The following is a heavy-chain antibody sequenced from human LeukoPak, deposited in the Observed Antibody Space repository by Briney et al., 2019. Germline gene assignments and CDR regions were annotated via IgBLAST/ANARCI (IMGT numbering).Heavy chain of an antibody. CDR2: ISGSGGST. CDR1: GFTFSSYA. CDR3: AKDASTYYDFWSGYLARGSEGGFDY. D-gene: IGHD3-3*01. V-gene: IGHV3-23*01. J-gene: IGHJ4*02. Sequence: GGSLRLSCAASGFTFSSYAMSWVRQAPGKGLEWVSAISGSGGSTYYADSVKGRFTISRDNSKNTLYLQMNSLRAEDTAVYYCAKDASTYYDFWSGYLARGSEGGFDYWGQGTLVTVSS.